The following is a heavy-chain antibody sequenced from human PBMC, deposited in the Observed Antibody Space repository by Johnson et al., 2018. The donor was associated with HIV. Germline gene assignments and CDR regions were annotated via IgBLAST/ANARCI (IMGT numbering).Heavy chain of an antibody. CDR3: ARDNRDYYDSSGPSAFDI. CDR2: VSYDGTNK. CDR1: GFTFSSYA. J-gene: IGHJ3*02. V-gene: IGHV3-30*14. Sequence: QVQLVESGGGVVQPGRSLRLSCAASGFTFSSYAMHWVRQAPGKGLEWVAVVSYDGTNKYYADSVKGRFTISRDNSKNTLYLQMNSLRAEDTAVYYCARDNRDYYDSSGPSAFDIGGQGTMVTVSS. D-gene: IGHD3-22*01.